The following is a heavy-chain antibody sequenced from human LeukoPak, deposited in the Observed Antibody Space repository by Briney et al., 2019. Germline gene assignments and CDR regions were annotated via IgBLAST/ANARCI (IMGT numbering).Heavy chain of an antibody. V-gene: IGHV4-30-4*08. Sequence: SQTLSLTCIVSGGSISSGDYYWSWIRQPPGKGLEWIGYIYYSGSTYYNPSLKSLVTISVDTSKNQFSLKLSSVTAADTAVYYCASSTPSRAFDIWGQGTMVTVSS. CDR1: GGSISSGDYY. CDR3: ASSTPSRAFDI. J-gene: IGHJ3*02. D-gene: IGHD2-2*01. CDR2: IYYSGST.